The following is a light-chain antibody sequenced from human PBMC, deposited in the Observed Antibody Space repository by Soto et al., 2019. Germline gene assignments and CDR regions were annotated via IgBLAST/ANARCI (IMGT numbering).Light chain of an antibody. V-gene: IGLV2-14*03. CDR3: TSYTSSNTLV. CDR2: DVI. Sequence: QSALTQPASVSGSPGQSITISCTGTSSDVSGYKYVSWYQQHPGKAPKLMIYDVINRPSGVSNRFSGSKSGNTASLTISGLQAEDQADYYCTSYTSSNTLVFGGGTKLTVL. J-gene: IGLJ2*01. CDR1: SSDVSGYKY.